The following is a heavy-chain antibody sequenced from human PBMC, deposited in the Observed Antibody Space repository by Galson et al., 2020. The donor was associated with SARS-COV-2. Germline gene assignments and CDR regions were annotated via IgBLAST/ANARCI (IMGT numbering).Heavy chain of an antibody. J-gene: IGHJ4*02. CDR3: AKDGALCSSTFCYFDH. Sequence: GGSLRLSCVASGFAFDDSTMNWVRQAPGKGLEWVALITWNGGSTFYADSLRGRFVISRDTSKNSLYLQMDSLTTEDTAFYYCAKDGALCSSTFCYFDHWCQGALVTVAS. V-gene: IGHV3-43*01. CDR2: ITWNGGST. D-gene: IGHD2-2*01. CDR1: GFAFDDST.